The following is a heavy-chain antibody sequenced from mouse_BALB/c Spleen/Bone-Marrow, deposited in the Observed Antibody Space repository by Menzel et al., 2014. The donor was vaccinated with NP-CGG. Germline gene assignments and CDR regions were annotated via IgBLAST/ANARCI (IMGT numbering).Heavy chain of an antibody. D-gene: IGHD2-3*01. J-gene: IGHJ2*01. V-gene: IGHV1-4*02. CDR1: GYTFTSYT. Sequence: QVQLQQPAAELARPGASVKMSCKASGYTFTSYTMHWAKQRPGQGLEWIGYINPSSGYTEYNQKFKDKTTLTADKSSSTAYMQLSSLTSEDSAVYYCARRDGYRWGQGTTLTVSS. CDR3: ARRDGYR. CDR2: INPSSGYT.